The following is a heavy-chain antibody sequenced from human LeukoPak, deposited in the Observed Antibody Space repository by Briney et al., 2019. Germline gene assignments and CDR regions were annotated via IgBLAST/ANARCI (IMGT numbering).Heavy chain of an antibody. Sequence: GGSLRLSCAASGFTFSSYAMSWIRQAPGKGLEWVSSIDYDGGSGHYADSVKGRFTISRDNSNNTLFLHLNSLRGEDTAVYYCTRNSGWYGLSWGQGTLVTVSS. CDR3: TRNSGWYGLS. D-gene: IGHD6-19*01. CDR1: GFTFSSYA. V-gene: IGHV3-23*01. J-gene: IGHJ1*01. CDR2: IDYDGGSG.